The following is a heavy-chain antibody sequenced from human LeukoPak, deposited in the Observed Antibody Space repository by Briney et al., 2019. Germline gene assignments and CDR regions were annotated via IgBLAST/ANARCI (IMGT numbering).Heavy chain of an antibody. CDR2: ISGSGGST. CDR1: GFTFSSYA. CDR3: ASPNYYDSSGYWYYFDY. Sequence: GGSLRLSCAASGFTFSSYAMSWVRQAPGKGLEWVSAISGSGGSTYYADSAKGRFTVSRDNSKNTLYLQMNSLRAEDTAVYYCASPNYYDSSGYWYYFDYWGQGTLVTVSS. J-gene: IGHJ4*02. D-gene: IGHD3-22*01. V-gene: IGHV3-23*01.